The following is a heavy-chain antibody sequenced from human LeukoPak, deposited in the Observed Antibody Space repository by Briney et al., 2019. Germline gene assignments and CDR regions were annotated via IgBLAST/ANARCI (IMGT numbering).Heavy chain of an antibody. CDR2: ISGSGGST. V-gene: IGHV3-23*01. CDR1: GFTFSSYA. D-gene: IGHD3-22*01. Sequence: GGSLRLSCAAPGFTFSSYAMSWVRQAPGKGLEWVSAISGSGGSTYYADSVKGRFTISRDNSKNTLYLQMNSLRAEDTAVYYCARAQIVVVITTHFDYWGQGTLVTVSS. CDR3: ARAQIVVVITTHFDY. J-gene: IGHJ4*02.